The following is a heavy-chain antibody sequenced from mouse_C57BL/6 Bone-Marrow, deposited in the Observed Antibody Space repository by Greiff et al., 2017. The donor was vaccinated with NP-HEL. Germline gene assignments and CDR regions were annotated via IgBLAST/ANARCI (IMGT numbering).Heavy chain of an antibody. V-gene: IGHV5-16*01. CDR2: INYDGSST. Sequence: EVQVVESAGGLVQPGSSMKLSCTASGFTFSDYYMAWVRQVPEKGLEWVANINYDGSSTYYLDSLKSRFIISRDNAKNILYLQMSSLKSEDTATYYCAREGGAFDYWGQGTTLTVSS. CDR3: AREGGAFDY. J-gene: IGHJ2*01. CDR1: GFTFSDYY.